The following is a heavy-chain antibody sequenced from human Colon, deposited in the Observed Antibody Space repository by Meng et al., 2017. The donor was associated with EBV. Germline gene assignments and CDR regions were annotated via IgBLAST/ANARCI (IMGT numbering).Heavy chain of an antibody. CDR3: VRYSYGFDY. D-gene: IGHD5-18*01. CDR1: GCSISSSGYY. J-gene: IGHJ4*02. CDR2: SYYSGST. Sequence: QVQLQESGPGLVKPSQTLSLTCGVSGCSISSSGYYWSWIRQPPGKGLEWIGYSYYSGSTYYNPSLKSRVTISVDTSNNQFSLKLKSVTAADTAVYYCVRYSYGFDYWGQGTLVTVSS. V-gene: IGHV4-30-4*01.